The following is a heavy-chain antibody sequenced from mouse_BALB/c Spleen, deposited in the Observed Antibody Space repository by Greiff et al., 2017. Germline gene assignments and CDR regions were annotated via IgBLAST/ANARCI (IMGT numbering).Heavy chain of an antibody. Sequence: EVQLQQSGAELVKPGASVKLSCTASGFNIKDTYMHWVKQRPEQGLEWIGRIDPANGNTKYDPKFQGKATLTADTSSNTAYLQLSSLTSEDTAVYYCARAYSYAMDYWGQGTSVTVSS. CDR3: ARAYSYAMDY. CDR2: IDPANGNT. D-gene: IGHD2-10*01. V-gene: IGHV14-3*02. CDR1: GFNIKDTY. J-gene: IGHJ4*01.